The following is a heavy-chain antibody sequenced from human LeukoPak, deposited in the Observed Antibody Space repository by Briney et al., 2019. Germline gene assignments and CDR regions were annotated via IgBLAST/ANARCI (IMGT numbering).Heavy chain of an antibody. Sequence: PSETLSLTCTVSGGSISSSSHYWAWIRQPPGKGLEWIGSIYYSGGTFYSLSLKSRVTISVDTSKNQFSLKLSSVTAADTAVYYCAREEVSAADYWGQGTLVTVSS. CDR3: AREEVSAADY. CDR2: IYYSGGT. CDR1: GGSISSSSHY. D-gene: IGHD2-2*01. J-gene: IGHJ4*02. V-gene: IGHV4-39*01.